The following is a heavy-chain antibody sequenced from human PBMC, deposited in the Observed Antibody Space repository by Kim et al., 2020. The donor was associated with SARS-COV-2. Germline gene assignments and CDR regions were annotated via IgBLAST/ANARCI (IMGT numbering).Heavy chain of an antibody. CDR2: INPKNGVT. D-gene: IGHD6-6*01. V-gene: IGHV1-2*02. J-gene: IGHJ3*02. CDR1: GYTFTGYF. CDR3: ATSYISSRGDAFDI. Sequence: ASVKVSCKASGYTFTGYFMHWVRQAPGQGLEWMGWINPKNGVTRYAQIFQGRVALTRDTSISTAYMELNSLRSDDTAVYYCATSYISSRGDAFDIWGQGTMVTVSS.